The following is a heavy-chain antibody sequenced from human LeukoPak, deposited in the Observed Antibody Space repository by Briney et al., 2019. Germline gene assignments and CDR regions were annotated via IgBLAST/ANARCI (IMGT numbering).Heavy chain of an antibody. CDR1: GFTFDDYA. CDR3: AKTVVVAATEDEYYFDY. D-gene: IGHD2-15*01. J-gene: IGHJ4*02. Sequence: GGSLRLSCAASGFTFDDYAMHWVRQAPGKGLEWVSGISWNSGSIGYADSVKGRFTISRDNAKNSLYLQMNSLRAEDTALYYCAKTVVVAATEDEYYFDYWGQGALVTVSS. V-gene: IGHV3-9*01. CDR2: ISWNSGSI.